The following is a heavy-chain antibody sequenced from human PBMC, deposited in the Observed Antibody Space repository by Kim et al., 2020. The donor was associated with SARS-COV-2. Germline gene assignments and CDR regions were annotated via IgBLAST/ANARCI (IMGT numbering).Heavy chain of an antibody. CDR3: AKDQADYDSSGYYYGGHYFAY. D-gene: IGHD3-22*01. CDR1: GFTFSSYG. CDR2: ISYDGSNK. V-gene: IGHV3-30*18. Sequence: GGSLRLSCAASGFTFSSYGMHWVRQAPGKGLEWVAVISYDGSNKYYADSVKGRFTISRDNSKNTLYLQMNSLRAEDTAVYYCAKDQADYDSSGYYYGGHYFAYGGQGTLVTVSS. J-gene: IGHJ4*02.